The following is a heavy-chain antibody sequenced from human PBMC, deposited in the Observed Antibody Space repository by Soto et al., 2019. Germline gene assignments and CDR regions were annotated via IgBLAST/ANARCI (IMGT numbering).Heavy chain of an antibody. V-gene: IGHV4-39*01. CDR1: GGSVSSNSYS. CDR3: ARHGAYCSGGSCYSDSVNFWFDP. CDR2: IYSTENT. Sequence: PSETLSLTCTVSGGSVSSNSYSWGCIRQSGGKGLEWIGIIYSTENTYYHPSLLSRVTISADTSMNEFSLKLSSVTAADTAVYYCARHGAYCSGGSCYSDSVNFWFDPWGQGTLVTVSS. D-gene: IGHD2-15*01. J-gene: IGHJ5*02.